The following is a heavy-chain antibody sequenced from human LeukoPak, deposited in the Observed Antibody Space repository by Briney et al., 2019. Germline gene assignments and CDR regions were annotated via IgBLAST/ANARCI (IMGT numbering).Heavy chain of an antibody. V-gene: IGHV3-21*01. CDR3: ARDKYCTNGVCTNWFDP. CDR1: GFIFSSYD. D-gene: IGHD2-8*01. CDR2: ISSSSSYI. Sequence: PGGSLRLSCAASGFIFSSYDMNWVRQAPGKGLEWVSSISSSSSYIYYADSVKGRFTISRDNAKNSLYLQMNSLRAEDTAVYYCARDKYCTNGVCTNWFDPWGQGTLVTVSS. J-gene: IGHJ5*02.